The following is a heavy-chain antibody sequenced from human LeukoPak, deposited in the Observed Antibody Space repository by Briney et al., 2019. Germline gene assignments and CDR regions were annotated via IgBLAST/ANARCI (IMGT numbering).Heavy chain of an antibody. Sequence: ASVKVSCTASGYTFTSYYMHWVRQAPGQGLEWMGIINPSGGSTSYAQKFQGRVTMTRDTSTSTVYMELSSLRSEDTAVYYCARGGEHYYYDSSGYPSYWGQGTLVTVSS. V-gene: IGHV1-46*01. D-gene: IGHD3-22*01. CDR1: GYTFTSYY. J-gene: IGHJ4*02. CDR2: INPSGGST. CDR3: ARGGEHYYYDSSGYPSY.